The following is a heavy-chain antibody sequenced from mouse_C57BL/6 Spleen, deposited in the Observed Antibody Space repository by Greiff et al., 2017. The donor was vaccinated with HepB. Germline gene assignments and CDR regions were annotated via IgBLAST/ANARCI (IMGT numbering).Heavy chain of an antibody. D-gene: IGHD1-1*01. CDR1: GFTFSSYA. Sequence: EVKLMESGEGLVKPGGSLKLSCAASGFTFSSYAMSWVRQTPEKRLERVAYLSSGGDYIYYADTVKGRFTISRDNARNTLYLQMSSLKSEDTAMYYCTRDITTVVALWFAYWGQGTLVTVSA. J-gene: IGHJ3*01. CDR3: TRDITTVVALWFAY. V-gene: IGHV5-9-1*02. CDR2: LSSGGDYI.